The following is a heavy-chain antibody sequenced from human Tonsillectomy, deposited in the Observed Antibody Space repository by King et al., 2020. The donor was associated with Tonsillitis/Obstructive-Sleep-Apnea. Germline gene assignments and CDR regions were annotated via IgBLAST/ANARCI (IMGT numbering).Heavy chain of an antibody. CDR2: IKSKNDGGTT. CDR3: TTDGGIGPRPIFDI. CDR1: GFSFTKGW. D-gene: IGHD3-3*01. Sequence: VQLVESGGGLVKTGGSLRLSGGASGFSFTKGWMSWVRQAPGKGLEWVGRIKSKNDGGTTDYAAPVKDRFTISRDDSKNTLYLQMNSLKTEDTALYYCTTDGGIGPRPIFDIWGQGTMVTVSS. J-gene: IGHJ3*02. V-gene: IGHV3-15*01.